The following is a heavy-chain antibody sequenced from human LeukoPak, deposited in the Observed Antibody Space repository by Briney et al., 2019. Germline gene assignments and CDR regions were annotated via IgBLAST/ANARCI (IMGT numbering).Heavy chain of an antibody. CDR3: ARHGAYCTNGVCYWGVVDY. CDR1: GYTFTSYD. D-gene: IGHD2-8*01. J-gene: IGHJ4*02. CDR2: MNPNSGNT. Sequence: ASVKVSCKASGYTFTSYDINWVRQATGQGLEWMGWMNPNSGNTGYAQKFQGRVTMTRNTSISTAYMELSSLRSEDTAVYYCARHGAYCTNGVCYWGVVDYWGQGTLVTVSS. V-gene: IGHV1-8*01.